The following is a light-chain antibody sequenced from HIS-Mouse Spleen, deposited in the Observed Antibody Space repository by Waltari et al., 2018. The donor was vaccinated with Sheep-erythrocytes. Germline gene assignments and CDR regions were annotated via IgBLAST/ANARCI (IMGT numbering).Light chain of an antibody. Sequence: EIVLTQSPATLSLSPGERATLSCRASQSVSSYLALYQQKPGQAPRPLLYDASNRATGIPARFSGSGSGTDFTLTISSLEPEDFAVYYCQQRSNWPPITFGQGTRLEIK. J-gene: IGKJ5*01. CDR2: DAS. V-gene: IGKV3-11*01. CDR1: QSVSSY. CDR3: QQRSNWPPIT.